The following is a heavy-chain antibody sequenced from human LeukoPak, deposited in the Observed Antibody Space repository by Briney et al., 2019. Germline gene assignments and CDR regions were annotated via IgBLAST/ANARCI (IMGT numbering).Heavy chain of an antibody. CDR3: AKEGSSWNYYGMDV. CDR2: ISGSGGST. D-gene: IGHD6-13*01. V-gene: IGHV3-23*01. CDR1: GFTFSSYA. J-gene: IGHJ6*02. Sequence: GESLRLSCAASGFTFSSYAMSWVRQAPGKGLEWVSAISGSGGSTYYADSVKGRFTISRDNSKNTLYLQMNSLRAEDTAVYYCAKEGSSWNYYGMDVWGQGTTVTVSS.